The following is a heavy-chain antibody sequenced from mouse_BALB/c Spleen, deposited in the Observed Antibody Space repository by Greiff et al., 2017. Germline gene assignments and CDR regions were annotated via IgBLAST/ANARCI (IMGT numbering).Heavy chain of an antibody. Sequence: VQLQQSGAELVKPGASVKLSCTASGFNIKDTYMHWVKQRPEQGLEWIGRIDPANGNTKYDPKFQGKATITADTSSNTAYLQLSSLTSEDTAVYYCARGSHYYAMDYWGQGTSVTVSS. CDR3: ARGSHYYAMDY. CDR2: IDPANGNT. V-gene: IGHV14-3*02. J-gene: IGHJ4*01. CDR1: GFNIKDTY.